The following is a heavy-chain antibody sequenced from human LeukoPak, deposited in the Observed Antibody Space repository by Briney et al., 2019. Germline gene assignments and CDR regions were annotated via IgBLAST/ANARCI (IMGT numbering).Heavy chain of an antibody. Sequence: PSETLSLTCTVSGGSISSHYWSWIRQPPGKGLEWIGYIYYSGSTNYNPSLKSRVTISVDTSKNQFSLKLSSVTAADTAVYYCASSGGYYPGDAFDIWGQGTMVTVSS. V-gene: IGHV4-59*11. J-gene: IGHJ3*02. CDR3: ASSGGYYPGDAFDI. CDR1: GGSISSHY. D-gene: IGHD3-22*01. CDR2: IYYSGST.